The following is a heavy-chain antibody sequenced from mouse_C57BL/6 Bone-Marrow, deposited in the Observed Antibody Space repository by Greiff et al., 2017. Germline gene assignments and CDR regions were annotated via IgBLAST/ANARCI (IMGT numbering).Heavy chain of an antibody. CDR3: ASGENWTPAMDY. J-gene: IGHJ4*01. V-gene: IGHV3-6*01. CDR1: GYSITSGYY. D-gene: IGHD4-1*01. Sequence: EVQRVESGPGLVKPSQSLSLTCSVTGYSITSGYYWNWIRQFPGNKLEWMGYLSYDGSNNYNPSLKNRISITRDTSKNQFFLKLNSVTTEDTATYYCASGENWTPAMDYWGQGTSVTVSS. CDR2: LSYDGSN.